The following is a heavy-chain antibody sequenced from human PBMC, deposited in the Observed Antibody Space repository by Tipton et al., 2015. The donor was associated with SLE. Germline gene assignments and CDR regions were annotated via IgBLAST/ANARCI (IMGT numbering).Heavy chain of an antibody. V-gene: IGHV4-31*03. CDR3: ARVGVNYDVLTAYVPAAFDI. CDR1: GASISSDVYY. J-gene: IGHJ3*02. Sequence: TLSLTCSVSGASISSDVYYWSWIRQLPGKGLEWIGYIYNTGNTYYNPSLKSRVTMSVDTSKNQFSLRVTSVTAADTAVYYCARVGVNYDVLTAYVPAAFDIWGQGTMVTVSS. D-gene: IGHD3-9*01. CDR2: IYNTGNT.